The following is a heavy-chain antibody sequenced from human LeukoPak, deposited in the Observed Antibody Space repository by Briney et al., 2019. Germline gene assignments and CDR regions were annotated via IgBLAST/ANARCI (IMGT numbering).Heavy chain of an antibody. J-gene: IGHJ4*02. D-gene: IGHD3-10*01. CDR2: ISSSGSTI. CDR1: GFTFSSYE. V-gene: IGHV3-48*03. CDR3: ARDGWFGELSNDY. Sequence: PGGSLRLSCAASGFTFSSYEMNWVRQAPGKGLEWVSYISSSGSTIYYADSVKGRSTISRDNAKNSLYLQMNSLRAEDTAVYYCARDGWFGELSNDYWGQGTLVTVSS.